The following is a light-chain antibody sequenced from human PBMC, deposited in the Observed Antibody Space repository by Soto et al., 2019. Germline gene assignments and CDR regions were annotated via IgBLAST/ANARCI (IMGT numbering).Light chain of an antibody. CDR2: DAS. J-gene: IGKJ5*01. Sequence: AIQLTQSPSSLSASVGDRVTITCRASQGISTLFAWYQQKPGKAPKLLIYDASSLERGVPSRFSGSGSGTEFTLTISSLQSEDFAVYYCQQYNNWPPITFGQGTRMEI. CDR1: QGISTL. CDR3: QQYNNWPPIT. V-gene: IGKV1D-13*01.